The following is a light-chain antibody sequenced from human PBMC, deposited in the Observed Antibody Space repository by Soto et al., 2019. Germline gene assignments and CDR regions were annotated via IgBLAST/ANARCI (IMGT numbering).Light chain of an antibody. CDR3: MQVLQTPLT. CDR1: QSLLYRDGNND. CDR2: LGS. J-gene: IGKJ4*01. V-gene: IGKV2-28*01. Sequence: EIVMTQSPLSLPVTPGEPASISCRSSQSLLYRDGNNDLDWYFQRPGQSPQLLISLGSNRASGVPDRFSGSGSGTDFTLKISRVEAEDVGVYYCMQVLQTPLTFGGETKVEIK.